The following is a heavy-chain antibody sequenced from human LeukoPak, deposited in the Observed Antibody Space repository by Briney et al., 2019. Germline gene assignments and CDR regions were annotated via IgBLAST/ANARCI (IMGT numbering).Heavy chain of an antibody. J-gene: IGHJ4*02. Sequence: GGSLRLSCAASGFTFSSYAMSWVRQAPGKGLEWVSDVSGSGGSTYYADSVKGRFTISRDNSKNTLYLQMNSLRAEDTAVYYSAKSAASAGRTYFDYWGQGTLVTVSS. CDR3: AKSAASAGRTYFDY. D-gene: IGHD6-13*01. CDR1: GFTFSSYA. CDR2: VSGSGGST. V-gene: IGHV3-23*01.